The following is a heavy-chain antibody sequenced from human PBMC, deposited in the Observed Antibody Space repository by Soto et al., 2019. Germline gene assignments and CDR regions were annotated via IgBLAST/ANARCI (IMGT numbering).Heavy chain of an antibody. V-gene: IGHV1-8*01. J-gene: IGHJ6*02. D-gene: IGHD3-3*01. CDR2: MNPNSGNT. CDR1: GYTFTSYD. Sequence: ASVKVSCKASGYTFTSYDINWVRQATGQGLEWMGWMNPNSGNTGYAQKFQGRVTMTRNTSISTAYMELSSLRSEDTAVYYCARNRVPYDFWSGYYAGLHYYYYYGMDVWGQGTTVTVSS. CDR3: ARNRVPYDFWSGYYAGLHYYYYYGMDV.